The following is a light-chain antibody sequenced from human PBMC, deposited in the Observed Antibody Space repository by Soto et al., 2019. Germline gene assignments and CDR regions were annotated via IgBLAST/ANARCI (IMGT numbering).Light chain of an antibody. J-gene: IGLJ3*02. Sequence: QSVLTQPPSASGTPGQRVTISCSGSTSNLGSNFIYWYQQLPGAAPKLLISRNNQRPSGVPDRFSGSKSGTSASLAISGLRSEDEADYHCAAWDDSLSGVVFSGGTKLTVL. CDR2: RNN. V-gene: IGLV1-47*01. CDR3: AAWDDSLSGVV. CDR1: TSNLGSNF.